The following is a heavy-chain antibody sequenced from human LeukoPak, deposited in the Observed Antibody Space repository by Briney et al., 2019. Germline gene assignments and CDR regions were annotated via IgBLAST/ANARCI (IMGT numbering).Heavy chain of an antibody. CDR2: INPSGGST. CDR1: GYTFTSYY. D-gene: IGHD3-22*01. Sequence: GASVKVSCKASGYTFTSYYMHWVRQAPGQGLEWMGIINPSGGSTSYAQKFQGRVTMTRDTSTSTVYMELSSLSSEDTAVYYCATEPYYYDSSGPSVDYWGQGTLVTVSS. CDR3: ATEPYYYDSSGPSVDY. V-gene: IGHV1-46*01. J-gene: IGHJ4*02.